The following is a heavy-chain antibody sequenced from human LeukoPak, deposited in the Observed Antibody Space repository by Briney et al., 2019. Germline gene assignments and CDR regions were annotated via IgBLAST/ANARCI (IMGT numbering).Heavy chain of an antibody. V-gene: IGHV4-61*01. CDR1: GRSISSSSYY. D-gene: IGHD5-12*01. Sequence: SETLSLTCTVSGRSISSSSYYWHSSRQPPGEGLDWMGYISYSGSTKYNPSLKRRVTISTATSKNQSSLKLSSVTAADTAVDHCARSGGYSGYAVDYWGQGTLVTVSS. CDR2: ISYSGST. CDR3: ARSGGYSGYAVDY. J-gene: IGHJ4*02.